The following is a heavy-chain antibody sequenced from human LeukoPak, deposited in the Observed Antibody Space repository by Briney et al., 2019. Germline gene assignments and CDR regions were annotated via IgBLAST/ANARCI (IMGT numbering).Heavy chain of an antibody. V-gene: IGHV3-66*01. D-gene: IGHD6-25*01. CDR2: IYVSGSS. Sequence: PGGSLRLSCAASGFTVRDYYMIWIRQPPGKGLEWIAVIYVSGSSFYADSVKGRFIISRDKSKNTLYLRMNNLRPEDTAVYYCAKEGLSAAGATDYWGQGTLVTVSS. CDR1: GFTVRDYY. CDR3: AKEGLSAAGATDY. J-gene: IGHJ4*02.